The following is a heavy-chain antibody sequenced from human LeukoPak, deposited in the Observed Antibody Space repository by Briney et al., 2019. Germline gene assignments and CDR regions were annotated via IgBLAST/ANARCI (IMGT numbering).Heavy chain of an antibody. D-gene: IGHD6-6*01. Sequence: ASVKVSCKSSGYTFTGYYMHWVRQAPGQGLEWMGWINPNSGATNYAQKFQGRVTMTRDTSISTAYMELSSLRSEDTAVYYCASEYSSSSRSQFDYWGQGTLVTVSS. CDR3: ASEYSSSSRSQFDY. CDR2: INPNSGAT. CDR1: GYTFTGYY. V-gene: IGHV1-2*02. J-gene: IGHJ4*02.